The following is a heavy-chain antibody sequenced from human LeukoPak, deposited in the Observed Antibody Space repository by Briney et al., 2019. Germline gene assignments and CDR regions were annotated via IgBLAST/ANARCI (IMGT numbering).Heavy chain of an antibody. V-gene: IGHV3-23*01. CDR2: ISGSGGST. CDR3: ARDVSDAFDI. J-gene: IGHJ3*02. CDR1: GFTFSSYG. Sequence: GGTLRLSCAASGFTFSSYGMSWVRQAPGKGLEWVSAISGSGGSTYYADSVKGRFTISRDNSKNTLYLLMNSLRAEDTAVYYCARDVSDAFDIWGQGTMVTVSS.